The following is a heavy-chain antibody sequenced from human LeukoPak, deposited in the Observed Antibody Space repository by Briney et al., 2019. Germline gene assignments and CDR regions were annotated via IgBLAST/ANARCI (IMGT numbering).Heavy chain of an antibody. CDR2: IYYSGST. CDR1: GASISSYY. J-gene: IGHJ4*02. CDR3: AREGTTVVTPGEYYFDY. V-gene: IGHV4-59*12. D-gene: IGHD4-23*01. Sequence: NSSETLSLTCTVSGASISSYYWSWIRQPPGKGLEWVGYIYYSGSTNYNPSLKSRVTISVDTSKNQFSLKLSSVTAADTAVYYCAREGTTVVTPGEYYFDYWGQGTLVTVSS.